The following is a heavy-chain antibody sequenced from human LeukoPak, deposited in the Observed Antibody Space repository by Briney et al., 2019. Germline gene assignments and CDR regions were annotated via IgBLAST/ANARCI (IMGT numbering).Heavy chain of an antibody. J-gene: IGHJ4*02. CDR3: ATVSPYYYDSSGYYYPLDY. CDR2: VDPEDGET. CDR1: GYTFTDYY. Sequence: ASVKVSCKVSGYTFTDYYMHWVQQAPGKGLEWMGLVDPEDGETIYAEKFQGRVTITADTSTDTAYMKLSSLRSEDTAVYYCATVSPYYYDSSGYYYPLDYWGQGTLVTVSS. V-gene: IGHV1-69-2*01. D-gene: IGHD3-22*01.